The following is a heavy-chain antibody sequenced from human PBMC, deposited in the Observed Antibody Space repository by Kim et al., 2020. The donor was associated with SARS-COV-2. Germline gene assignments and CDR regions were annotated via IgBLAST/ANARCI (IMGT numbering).Heavy chain of an antibody. CDR1: GYTFTSYG. CDR2: ISAYNGNT. J-gene: IGHJ6*02. V-gene: IGHV1-18*04. D-gene: IGHD2-2*01. CDR3: ARENCLYCSSTSCYVRCYYYYGMDV. Sequence: ASVKVSCKASGYTFTSYGISWVRQAPGQGLEWMGWISAYNGNTNYAQKLQGRVTMTTDTSTSTAYMELRSLRSDDTAVYYCARENCLYCSSTSCYVRCYYYYGMDVWGQGTTVTVSS.